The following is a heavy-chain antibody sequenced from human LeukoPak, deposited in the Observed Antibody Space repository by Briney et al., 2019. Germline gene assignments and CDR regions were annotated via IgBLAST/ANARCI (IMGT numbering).Heavy chain of an antibody. J-gene: IGHJ4*02. CDR3: ARVFDRIPALGY. CDR1: EATFSSYA. V-gene: IGHV1-69*05. CDR2: IIPIFGTA. Sequence: SVKVSCKASEATFSSYAISWVRQSPGQGLECRGGIIPIFGTANYAQKFQGRVTITTDESTSTAYMELSSLRSEDTAVYYCARVFDRIPALGYWGQGTLVTVSS. D-gene: IGHD2-2*01.